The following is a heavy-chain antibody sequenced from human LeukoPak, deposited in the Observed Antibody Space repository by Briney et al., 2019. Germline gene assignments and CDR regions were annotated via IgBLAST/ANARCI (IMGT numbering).Heavy chain of an antibody. CDR1: GYTFTSYG. V-gene: IGHV1-18*01. D-gene: IGHD6-19*01. CDR3: ASRPGLAVAGLDY. Sequence: ASVKVSCKASGYTFTSYGISWVRQAPGQGLEWMGWVNPGNDDTKYSQKFQGRLTITSDTSASTAYMELRSLRSEDTAVYYCASRPGLAVAGLDYWGQGTLVTVSS. CDR2: VNPGNDDT. J-gene: IGHJ4*02.